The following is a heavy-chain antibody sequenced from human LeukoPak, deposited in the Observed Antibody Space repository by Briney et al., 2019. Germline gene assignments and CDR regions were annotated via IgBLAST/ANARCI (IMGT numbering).Heavy chain of an antibody. Sequence: GGSLRLSCAASGFTFSSYWMHWVREVPGKGLVWVSRINGDGSSTSYADSVKGRFTISRDNAKNTLYLQMNSLRVEDTAVYYCARALRLGMDVWGKGTTVTVSS. D-gene: IGHD5/OR15-5a*01. J-gene: IGHJ6*04. V-gene: IGHV3-74*01. CDR3: ARALRLGMDV. CDR2: INGDGSST. CDR1: GFTFSSYW.